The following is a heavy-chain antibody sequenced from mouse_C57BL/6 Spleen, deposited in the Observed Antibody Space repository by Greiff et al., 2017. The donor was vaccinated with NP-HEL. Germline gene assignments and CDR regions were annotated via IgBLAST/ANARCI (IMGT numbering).Heavy chain of an antibody. J-gene: IGHJ3*01. CDR1: GYTFTSYW. CDR2: IDPSDSET. D-gene: IGHD2-5*01. Sequence: QVQLQQSGAELVRPGSSVKLSCKASGYTFTSYWMHWVKQRPIQGLEWIGNIDPSDSETHYNQKFKDKATLTVDKSSSTAYMQLSSLTSEDSAVYYCARSDYSNSAWFAYWGQGTLVTVSA. CDR3: ARSDYSNSAWFAY. V-gene: IGHV1-52*01.